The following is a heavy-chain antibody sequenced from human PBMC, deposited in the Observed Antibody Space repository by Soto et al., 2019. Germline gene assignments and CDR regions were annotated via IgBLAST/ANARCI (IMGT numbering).Heavy chain of an antibody. Sequence: QVQLQESGPGLVKPSGSLSLTCAVSGDSITSKYSWNWVRQAPTKGLEWIGEIFHTGFTNYNPSLQSRVIISFDTSKNQFSLDVNSVTAADTAVYFCASAPDFSSSGTMYIDKWGQGILVTVSS. J-gene: IGHJ4*02. CDR1: GDSITSKYS. CDR2: IFHTGFT. D-gene: IGHD3-10*01. CDR3: ASAPDFSSSGTMYIDK. V-gene: IGHV4-4*02.